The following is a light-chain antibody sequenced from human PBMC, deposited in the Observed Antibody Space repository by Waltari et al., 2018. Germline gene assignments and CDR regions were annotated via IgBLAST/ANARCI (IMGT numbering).Light chain of an antibody. CDR1: QGIGNN. V-gene: IGKV1-16*01. Sequence: DIQMTQSQSSLSASVGDTITITCQTNQGIGNNLNWFRQKPGKAPELLIYMTSSLQNGIPFRFSGSGSGTDFTLIISSLQPEDFATYICQQGDTFPPTFGGGTKVE. CDR2: MTS. J-gene: IGKJ4*01. CDR3: QQGDTFPPT.